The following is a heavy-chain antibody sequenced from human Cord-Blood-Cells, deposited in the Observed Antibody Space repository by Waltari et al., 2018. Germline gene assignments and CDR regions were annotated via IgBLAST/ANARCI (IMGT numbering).Heavy chain of an antibody. CDR1: GFIVSSNY. V-gene: IGHV3-53*01. D-gene: IGHD2-2*02. Sequence: EVQLVESGGGLIQPGGSLRLSCAASGFIVSSNYMSWVRQAPGKGLEWFSVIYSGGSTYYADSVKGRFTISRDNSKNTLYLQMNSLRAEDTAVYYCARTVVVPAAIQAFDIWGQGTMVTVSS. CDR3: ARTVVVPAAIQAFDI. J-gene: IGHJ3*02. CDR2: IYSGGST.